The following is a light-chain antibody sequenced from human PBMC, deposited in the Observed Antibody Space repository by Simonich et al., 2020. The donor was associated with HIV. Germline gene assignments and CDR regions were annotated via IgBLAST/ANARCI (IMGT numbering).Light chain of an antibody. CDR2: GAS. Sequence: EIVLTQSPGTLSLSPGERATLSCRASQSVSSNLAWYQQKPGQAPRLLIYGASTRATGIPARFSGSGSGTEFNLTISSLQSEDSAVYYCQQYNKWPPWTFGQGTKVEFK. J-gene: IGKJ1*01. CDR3: QQYNKWPPWT. V-gene: IGKV3-15*01. CDR1: QSVSSN.